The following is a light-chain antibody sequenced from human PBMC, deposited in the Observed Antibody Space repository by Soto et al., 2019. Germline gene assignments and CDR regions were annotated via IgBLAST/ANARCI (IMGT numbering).Light chain of an antibody. CDR2: EVS. J-gene: IGLJ1*01. CDR1: SSDVGGYNF. CDR3: TSYTTDSTLV. Sequence: QSALTQPASVSGSPGQSITISCTGTSSDVGGYNFVSWYQHHPGEAPKLMIYEVSNRPSGVSNRFSASKSGNTASLTISGLQAEDEADYYCTSYTTDSTLVFGPGTKVTVL. V-gene: IGLV2-14*01.